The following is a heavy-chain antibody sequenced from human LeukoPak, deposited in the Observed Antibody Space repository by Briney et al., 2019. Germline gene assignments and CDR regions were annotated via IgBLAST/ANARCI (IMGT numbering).Heavy chain of an antibody. D-gene: IGHD6-13*01. V-gene: IGHV3-9*03. CDR1: GFTFDDYA. Sequence: PGRSLRLSCAASGFTFDDYAMHWVRQAPGKGLEWVSGISWNSGSIGYADSVKGRFTISRDNAKNSLYLQMNSLRAEDMALYYCARAQQPRNYYFDYWGQETLVTVSS. CDR2: ISWNSGSI. CDR3: ARAQQPRNYYFDY. J-gene: IGHJ4*02.